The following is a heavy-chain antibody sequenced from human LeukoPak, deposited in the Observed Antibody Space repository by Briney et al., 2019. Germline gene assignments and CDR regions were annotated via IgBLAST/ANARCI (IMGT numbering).Heavy chain of an antibody. CDR1: GGSFSGYY. CDR3: ARGDYYDSSGYYPFDY. CDR2: INHSGST. J-gene: IGHJ4*02. V-gene: IGHV4-34*01. Sequence: SETLSLTCAVYGGSFSGYYWSWIRQPPGKGLEWIGEINHSGSTNYNPSLKSRVTISVDTSKNQFSLKLSSVTAADTAVYYCARGDYYDSSGYYPFDYWGQGTLVTVSS. D-gene: IGHD3-22*01.